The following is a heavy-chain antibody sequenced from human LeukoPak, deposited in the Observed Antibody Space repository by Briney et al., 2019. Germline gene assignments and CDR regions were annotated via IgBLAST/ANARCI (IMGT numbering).Heavy chain of an antibody. CDR2: ISGSGGST. Sequence: PGGTLRLSCAASGFTFSSYGMSWVRQAPGKGLEWDSAISGSGGSTYYADSVKGRFTISRDNSKNTLYLQMNSPRAEDTAVYYCAKGAERQLVTSFDYWGQGTLVTVSS. CDR3: AKGAERQLVTSFDY. J-gene: IGHJ4*02. CDR1: GFTFSSYG. D-gene: IGHD6-13*01. V-gene: IGHV3-23*01.